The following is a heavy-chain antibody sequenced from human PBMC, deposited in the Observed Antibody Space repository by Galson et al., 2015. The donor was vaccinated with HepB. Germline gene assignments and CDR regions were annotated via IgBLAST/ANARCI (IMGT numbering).Heavy chain of an antibody. Sequence: QSGAEVKKPGESLRISCKGSGYSFTTYWISWVRQMPGKGLEWMGRIDPSDSYTNYSPSFQGHVTISADKSISTAYLQWSSLKASDTAMYYCASRRYYYGSGTYYNVSDYWGQGTLVTVSS. J-gene: IGHJ4*02. CDR2: IDPSDSYT. D-gene: IGHD3-10*01. CDR3: ASRRYYYGSGTYYNVSDY. V-gene: IGHV5-10-1*01. CDR1: GYSFTTYW.